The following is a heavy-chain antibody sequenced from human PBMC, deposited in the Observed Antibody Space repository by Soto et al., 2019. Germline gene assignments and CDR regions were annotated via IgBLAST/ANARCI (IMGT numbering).Heavy chain of an antibody. CDR1: GFSLSTSGVG. CDR2: IYWDDDK. CDR3: AHTVGLVVVTSEDEYFQH. D-gene: IGHD2-15*01. Sequence: QITLKESGPTLVKPTQTLTLTCTFSGFSLSTSGVGVGWIRQPPGRALEWLAVIYWDDDKGYSPSLKNRLTITKDTSKNQVVLIMTNMDPVDTATYYCAHTVGLVVVTSEDEYFQHWGQGTQVTVSS. V-gene: IGHV2-5*02. J-gene: IGHJ1*01.